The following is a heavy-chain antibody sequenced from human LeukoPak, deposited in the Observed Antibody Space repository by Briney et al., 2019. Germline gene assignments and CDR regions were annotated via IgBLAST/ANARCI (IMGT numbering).Heavy chain of an antibody. J-gene: IGHJ3*02. D-gene: IGHD3-9*01. Sequence: ASVKVSCKASGYTFTGYYMHWVRQAPGQGLEWMGIINPSGGSTSYAQKFQGRVTMTRDTSTSTVYMELSSLRSEDTPVYYCARDDDILNAFDIWGQGTMVTVSS. CDR3: ARDDDILNAFDI. CDR1: GYTFTGYY. V-gene: IGHV1-46*01. CDR2: INPSGGST.